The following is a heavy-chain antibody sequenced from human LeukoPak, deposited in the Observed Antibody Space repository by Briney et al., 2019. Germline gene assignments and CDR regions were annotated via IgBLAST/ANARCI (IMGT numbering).Heavy chain of an antibody. V-gene: IGHV3-23*01. J-gene: IGHJ6*02. CDR2: ITPTGGNT. CDR3: ARDIGGEVRLYYGMDV. CDR1: GFTFSTYA. D-gene: IGHD3-16*01. Sequence: GGSLRLSCAASGFTFSTYAMSWVRQAPGKGLEWVSAITPTGGNTYYADSVKGRFTISRDTSKNTQFLQMNSLRAEDTAVYYCARDIGGEVRLYYGMDVWGQGTTVTVSS.